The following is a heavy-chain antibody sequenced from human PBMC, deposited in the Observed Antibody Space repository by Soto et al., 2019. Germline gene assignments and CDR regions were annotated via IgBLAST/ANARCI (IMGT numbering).Heavy chain of an antibody. CDR1: GFTFSSYA. V-gene: IGHV3-23*01. CDR2: ISGSGGST. CDR3: AKVSGVGIAVAGGFRYMDV. Sequence: GGSLRLSCAASGFTFSSYAMSWVRQAPGKGLEWVSAISGSGGSTYYADSVKGRFTISRDNSKNTLYLQMNSLRAEDTAVYYCAKVSGVGIAVAGGFRYMDVWGKGTTVTVSS. J-gene: IGHJ6*03. D-gene: IGHD6-19*01.